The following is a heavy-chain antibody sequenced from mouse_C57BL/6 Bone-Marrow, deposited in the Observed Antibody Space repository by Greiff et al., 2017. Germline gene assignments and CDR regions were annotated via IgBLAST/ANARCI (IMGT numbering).Heavy chain of an antibody. V-gene: IGHV1-4*01. Sequence: QIQLQQSGAELARPGASVKMSCKASGYTFTSYTMHWVKQRPGQGLEWIGYINPSSGYTKYNQKFKDKATLTADKSSSTAYMQLSRLTSEDSAVYYCARGGRFAYWGKGTLVTVSA. CDR3: ARGGRFAY. CDR2: INPSSGYT. CDR1: GYTFTSYT. J-gene: IGHJ3*01.